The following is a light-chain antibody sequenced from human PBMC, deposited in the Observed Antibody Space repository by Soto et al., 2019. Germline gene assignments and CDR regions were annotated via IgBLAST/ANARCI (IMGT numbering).Light chain of an antibody. J-gene: IGLJ3*02. CDR3: QSYDSSLSGWV. V-gene: IGLV1-40*01. CDR2: GNS. CDR1: SSNIGAGYD. Sequence: QPVLTQPPSVSGAPGQRVTISCTGSSSNIGAGYDVHSYQQLPGTAPKLLIYGNSNRPSGVPDRFSGSKSGTSASLAITGLQAEDEADYYCQSYDSSLSGWVFGGGTKVTVL.